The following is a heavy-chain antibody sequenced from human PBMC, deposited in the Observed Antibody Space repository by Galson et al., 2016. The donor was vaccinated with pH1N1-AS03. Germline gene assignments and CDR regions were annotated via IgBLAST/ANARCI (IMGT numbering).Heavy chain of an antibody. J-gene: IGHJ4*02. CDR3: ARLRVLVVPAALGGSDYFDS. D-gene: IGHD2-2*01. CDR2: IYSGGIT. CDR1: GFTVSSNY. V-gene: IGHV3-53*01. Sequence: LRLSCAASGFTVSSNYMSWVRQAPGKGLEWVSVIYSGGITYYADSVKGRFTISRDSSKNTLYLQMNSLRAEDTAVYYCARLRVLVVPAALGGSDYFDSWGQGTLVTVSS.